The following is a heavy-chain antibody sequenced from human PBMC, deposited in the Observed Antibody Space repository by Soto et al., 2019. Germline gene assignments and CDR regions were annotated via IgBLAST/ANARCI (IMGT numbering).Heavy chain of an antibody. D-gene: IGHD3-16*01. CDR3: ARVNGGDGYYRGSLDY. Sequence: QVQLVESGGGVVQPGRSLRLSCAASGFTFSSYDMHWVHQAPGKGLEWVAVIWYDGSKKYYTDSVKGRFTISRDSSKNTVYLQMNSLRAEATAMYYCARVNGGDGYYRGSLDYWGQGILVTVSS. J-gene: IGHJ4*02. CDR2: IWYDGSKK. V-gene: IGHV3-33*01. CDR1: GFTFSSYD.